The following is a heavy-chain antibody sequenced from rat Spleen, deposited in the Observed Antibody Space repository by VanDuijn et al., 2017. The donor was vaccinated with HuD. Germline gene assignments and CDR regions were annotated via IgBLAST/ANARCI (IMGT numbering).Heavy chain of an antibody. CDR3: ARVLTMGHYFDVTYYYEY. CDR1: GFTFNAYD. Sequence: EVQLVESGGGLVQRGRSLKVSCAASGFTFNAYDMAWVRQAPTEGLEWVASISPSGGSTYYRDSVKGRFTVSRDNVKSILYLQMDSLRSEDTATYYCARVLTMGHYFDVTYYYEYWGQGVMVTVSS. V-gene: IGHV5-25*01. J-gene: IGHJ2*01. D-gene: IGHD1-12*02. CDR2: ISPSGGST.